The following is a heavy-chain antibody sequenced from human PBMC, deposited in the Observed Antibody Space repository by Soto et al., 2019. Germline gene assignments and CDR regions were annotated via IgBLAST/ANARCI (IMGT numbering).Heavy chain of an antibody. Sequence: GGSLRLSCAASQFTFSSFAMTWVRQAPGKGLEWVSFISETGDSLSYAESVKGRFTISRDNSNNRLYLQMSSLRPEDTAVYYCARDLEYCSSTSCSIVATTPAGVDYWGQGTLVTVSS. V-gene: IGHV3-23*01. D-gene: IGHD2-2*01. CDR1: QFTFSSFA. J-gene: IGHJ4*02. CDR3: ARDLEYCSSTSCSIVATTPAGVDY. CDR2: ISETGDSL.